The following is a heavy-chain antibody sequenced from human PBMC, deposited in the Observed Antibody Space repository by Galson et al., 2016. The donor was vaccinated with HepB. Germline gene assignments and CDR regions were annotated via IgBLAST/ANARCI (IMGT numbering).Heavy chain of an antibody. CDR3: ARLASYGMDV. J-gene: IGHJ6*02. CDR1: GGSISSYY. Sequence: ETLSLTCTVSGGSISSYYWSWIRQPPGEGLEWIGYIYHSGSTNYNPSLKSRLTISVDTSKNQFSLKLSSVTAADTAVYYCARLASYGMDVWGQGTTVTVS. CDR2: IYHSGST. V-gene: IGHV4-59*01.